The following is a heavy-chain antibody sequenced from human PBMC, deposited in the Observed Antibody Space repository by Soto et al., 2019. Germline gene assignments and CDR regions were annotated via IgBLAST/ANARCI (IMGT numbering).Heavy chain of an antibody. CDR1: GGSFSGYY. V-gene: IGHV4-34*01. J-gene: IGHJ4*02. CDR3: ARGLYYYVADY. Sequence: SETLSLTCAVYGGSFSGYYWSWIRQPPGKWLEWIGEINHSGSTNYNPSLKSRVTISVDTSKNQLSLKLSSVTAADTAVYYCARGLYYYVADYWGQGXLVTVYS. D-gene: IGHD3-10*02. CDR2: INHSGST.